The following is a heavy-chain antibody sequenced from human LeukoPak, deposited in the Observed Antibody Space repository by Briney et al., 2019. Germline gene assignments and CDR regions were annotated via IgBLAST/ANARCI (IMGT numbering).Heavy chain of an antibody. CDR3: ARGRGTMVRGVITL. CDR1: GFTFSSYA. J-gene: IGHJ4*02. D-gene: IGHD3-10*01. V-gene: IGHV3-30-3*01. CDR2: ISYDGSNK. Sequence: GGSLRLSCAASGFTFSSYAMHWVRQAPGKGLEWVAVISYDGSNKYYADSVKGRFTISRDNSKNTLYLQMNSLRAEDTAVYYCARGRGTMVRGVITLRGQGTLVTVSS.